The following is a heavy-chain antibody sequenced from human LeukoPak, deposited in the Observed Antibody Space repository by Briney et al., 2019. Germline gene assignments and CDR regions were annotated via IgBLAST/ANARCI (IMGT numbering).Heavy chain of an antibody. J-gene: IGHJ4*02. CDR1: GFTFSSYW. CDR2: IKQDGSEK. D-gene: IGHD3-22*01. Sequence: GGSLRLSCAASGFTFSSYWMSWVRQAPGKGLEWVANIKQDGSEKYYVDSVKGRFTISRDNAKNSLYLQMNSLRAEDTAVYYCARGSTYYDSSGQVPFDYWGQGTLVTVSS. V-gene: IGHV3-7*01. CDR3: ARGSTYYDSSGQVPFDY.